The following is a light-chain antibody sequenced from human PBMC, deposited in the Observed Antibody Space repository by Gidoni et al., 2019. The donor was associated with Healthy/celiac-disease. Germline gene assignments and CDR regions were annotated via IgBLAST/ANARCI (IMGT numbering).Light chain of an antibody. V-gene: IGKV3-11*01. Sequence: EILLTQSPATLSLSPGERATLSCRASQCVSSYVAWYQQKPGQAPRLLIYDASNRATGIPPRFSGSGSGTDFTLTISSLEPEDFAVYYCQQRSNWPPITFGQGTRLEIK. CDR3: QQRSNWPPIT. CDR2: DAS. J-gene: IGKJ5*01. CDR1: QCVSSY.